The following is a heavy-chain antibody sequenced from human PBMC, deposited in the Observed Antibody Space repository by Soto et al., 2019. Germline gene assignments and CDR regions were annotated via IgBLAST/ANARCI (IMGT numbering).Heavy chain of an antibody. D-gene: IGHD6-19*01. V-gene: IGHV1-3*01. CDR2: INAGNGNT. CDR1: GYTFTSYA. Sequence: ASVKVSCKASGYTFTSYAMHWVRQSPGQRLEWMGWINAGNGNTKYSQKFQGWVTMTRDTSISTAYMELSRLRSDDTAVYYCARAVGGSGWYGYYYYYGMDVWGQGTTVTVSS. CDR3: ARAVGGSGWYGYYYYYGMDV. J-gene: IGHJ6*02.